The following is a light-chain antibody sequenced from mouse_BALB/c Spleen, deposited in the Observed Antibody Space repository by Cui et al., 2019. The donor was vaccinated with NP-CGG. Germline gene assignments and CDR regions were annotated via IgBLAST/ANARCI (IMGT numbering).Light chain of an antibody. CDR1: TGAFTTSNY. J-gene: IGLJ1*01. Sequence: QAVVTQESALTTSPGETVTLTCRSSTGAFTTSNYANWVKEKPDHLFTGLIGGTNNRAPGFPARFSGSLIGDKAALTITGAQTEDEAIYFCALWYSNHWVFGGGTKLTVL. V-gene: IGLV1*01. CDR3: ALWYSNHWV. CDR2: GTN.